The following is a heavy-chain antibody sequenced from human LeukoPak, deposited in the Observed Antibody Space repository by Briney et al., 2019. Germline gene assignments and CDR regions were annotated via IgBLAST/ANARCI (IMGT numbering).Heavy chain of an antibody. CDR3: ATSKSSSGWYWDY. CDR2: IYTSGST. Sequence: KTSETLSLTCTVSGGSISSYYLSWIRQPAGKGLEWIGRIYTSGSTNYNPSLKSRVTMSVDTSKNQFSLKLSSMTAADTAVYYCATSKSSSGWYWDYWGQGTLVTVSS. D-gene: IGHD6-19*01. CDR1: GGSISSYY. V-gene: IGHV4-4*07. J-gene: IGHJ4*02.